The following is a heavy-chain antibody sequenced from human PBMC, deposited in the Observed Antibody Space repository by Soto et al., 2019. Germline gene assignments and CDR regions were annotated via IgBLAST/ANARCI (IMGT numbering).Heavy chain of an antibody. CDR1: GGTFSSYT. CDR2: IIPILGIA. CDR3: AREATCSGGSCYAGDYWYFDL. D-gene: IGHD2-15*01. V-gene: IGHV1-69*08. J-gene: IGHJ2*01. Sequence: QVQLVQSGAEVKKPGSSVKVSCKASGGTFSSYTISWVRQAPGQGLEWMGRIIPILGIANYAQKFQGRVTITADKSTSTAYMELRSLRSEDTAVYYCAREATCSGGSCYAGDYWYFDLWGRGTLVTVSS.